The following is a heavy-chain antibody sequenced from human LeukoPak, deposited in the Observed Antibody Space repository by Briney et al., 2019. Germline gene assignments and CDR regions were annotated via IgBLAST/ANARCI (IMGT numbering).Heavy chain of an antibody. CDR2: IYTSGST. CDR1: GGSISSYY. Sequence: SETLSLTCTVSGGSISSYYWSWTPQPAGKGREWIGRIYTSGSTNYNPSLNSRVTMSVDTSKNQFSLKLSSVTAADTDVYYCARASFSGWYYVYWGQGTLVIVSS. V-gene: IGHV4-4*07. CDR3: ARASFSGWYYVY. J-gene: IGHJ4*02. D-gene: IGHD6-19*01.